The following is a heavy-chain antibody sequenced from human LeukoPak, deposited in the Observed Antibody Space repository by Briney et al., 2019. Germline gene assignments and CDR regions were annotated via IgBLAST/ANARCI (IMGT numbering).Heavy chain of an antibody. Sequence: PSETLSLTCAVYGGSFSGYYWSWIRQPPGKGLEWIGEINHSGSTNYNPSLKSRVTISVDTSKNQFSLKLSSVTAADTAVYYCALTTSRYCSGGSCYFPHDAFDIWGQGTMVTVSS. V-gene: IGHV4-34*01. CDR3: ALTTSRYCSGGSCYFPHDAFDI. D-gene: IGHD2-15*01. CDR1: GGSFSGYY. J-gene: IGHJ3*02. CDR2: INHSGST.